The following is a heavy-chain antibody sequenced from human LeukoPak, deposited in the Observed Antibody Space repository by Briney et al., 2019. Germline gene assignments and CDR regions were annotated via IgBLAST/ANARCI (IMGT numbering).Heavy chain of an antibody. CDR2: ISYDGSNK. CDR3: ARDRGYGDYAYYFDY. Sequence: GRSLRLSCAASGFTFSSYGMHWVRQAPGKGLEWVAVISYDGSNKYYADSAKGRFTISRDNSKNTLYLQMNSLRAEDTAVYYCARDRGYGDYAYYFDYWGQGTLVTVSS. D-gene: IGHD4-17*01. V-gene: IGHV3-30*03. CDR1: GFTFSSYG. J-gene: IGHJ4*02.